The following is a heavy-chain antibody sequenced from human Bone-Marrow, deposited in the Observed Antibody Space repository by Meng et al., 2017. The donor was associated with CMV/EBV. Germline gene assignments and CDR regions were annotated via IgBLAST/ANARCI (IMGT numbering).Heavy chain of an antibody. CDR2: ISYDGSKE. J-gene: IGHJ3*02. CDR1: GFTFSSYA. D-gene: IGHD1-26*01. CDR3: AKEGGSYAFGAFDI. V-gene: IGHV3-30*04. Sequence: GESLKISCAASGFTFSSYAMHWVRQAPGKGLEWVAVISYDGSKEYHADSVKGRFTISRDNSKNSLYLQMNSLRTEDTALYYCAKEGGSYAFGAFDIWGQGTMVTVSS.